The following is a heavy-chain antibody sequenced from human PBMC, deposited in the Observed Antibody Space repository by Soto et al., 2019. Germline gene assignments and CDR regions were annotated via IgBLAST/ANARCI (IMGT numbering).Heavy chain of an antibody. CDR1: GFTFSSYG. CDR2: ISYDGSNK. V-gene: IGHV3-30*18. CDR3: AKGRVLFYYYYGMDV. D-gene: IGHD2-21*01. Sequence: TGGSLRLSCAASGFTFSSYGMHWVRQAPGKGLEWVAVISYDGSNKYYADSVKGRFTISRDNSKNTLYLQMNSLRAEDTAVYYCAKGRVLFYYYYGMDVWGQGTTATVSS. J-gene: IGHJ6*02.